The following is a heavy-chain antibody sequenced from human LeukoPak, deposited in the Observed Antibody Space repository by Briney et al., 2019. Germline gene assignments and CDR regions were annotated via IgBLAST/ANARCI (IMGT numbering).Heavy chain of an antibody. D-gene: IGHD2-8*01. CDR3: ARGNDYGDY. Sequence: ASVKVSCKASGYTFATQYIHWVRQAAGQGLEWLGWINPNSGGTKYAQNFQGRVTMTRDTSITTAYMELNWLTTADTAMYYCARGNDYGDYWGQGPLVTVSS. J-gene: IGHJ4*02. CDR2: INPNSGGT. CDR1: GYTFATQY. V-gene: IGHV1-2*02.